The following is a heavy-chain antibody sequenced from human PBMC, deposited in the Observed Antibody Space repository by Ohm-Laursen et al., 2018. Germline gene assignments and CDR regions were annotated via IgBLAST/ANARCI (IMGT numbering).Heavy chain of an antibody. Sequence: GASVKVSCKASGYTFTGYYMHWVRQAPGQGLEWMGWINPNSGGTNYAQKFQGRVTITADESTSTAYMELSSLRSEDTAVYYCARVRRIAAAGGNAFDIWGQGTMVTVSS. V-gene: IGHV1-2*02. CDR2: INPNSGGT. D-gene: IGHD6-13*01. J-gene: IGHJ3*02. CDR1: GYTFTGYY. CDR3: ARVRRIAAAGGNAFDI.